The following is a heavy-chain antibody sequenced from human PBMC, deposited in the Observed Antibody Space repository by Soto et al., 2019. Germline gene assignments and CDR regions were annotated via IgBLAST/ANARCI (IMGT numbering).Heavy chain of an antibody. CDR1: GGSFSGYY. J-gene: IGHJ4*02. V-gene: IGHV4-34*01. D-gene: IGHD4-17*01. Sequence: QVQLQQWGAGLLKPSETLSLTCAVYGGSFSGYYWSWIRQPPGKGLEWIGEINHSGSTNYNPSLKSRVTISVDTSKNQFSLKLSSVTAADTAVYYCACIPYYGGNSPGNDYWGQGTLVTVSS. CDR2: INHSGST. CDR3: ACIPYYGGNSPGNDY.